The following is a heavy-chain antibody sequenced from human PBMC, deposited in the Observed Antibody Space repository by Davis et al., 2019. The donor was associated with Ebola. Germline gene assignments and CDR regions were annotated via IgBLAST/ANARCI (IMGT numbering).Heavy chain of an antibody. V-gene: IGHV3-48*01. CDR3: TGFGQLGTYYFDY. D-gene: IGHD3-10*01. J-gene: IGHJ4*02. Sequence: GESLKISCAASGFTFSSYNMKWVRQAPGKGLEWVSYIDGGSRAIYYADSVKGRFTISRDNSKNTLFLQMDSLRPEDTAVYYCTGFGQLGTYYFDYWGQGTLVTVSS. CDR1: GFTFSSYN. CDR2: IDGGSRAI.